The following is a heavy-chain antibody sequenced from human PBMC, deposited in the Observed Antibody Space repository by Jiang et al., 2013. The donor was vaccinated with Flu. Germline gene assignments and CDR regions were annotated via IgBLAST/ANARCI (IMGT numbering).Heavy chain of an antibody. CDR2: INPNSGDT. J-gene: IGHJ5*01. Sequence: GAEVKKPGASMKVSCKASGYVFIAYSIHWVRQAPGQGLEWMGWINPNSGDTNYAQKFQGRVTMTRDTSISTAYMELSSLRSDDTAVYFCARGHCGGDCSSRRFFDSWGQGALVTVSS. D-gene: IGHD2-21*02. V-gene: IGHV1-2*02. CDR3: ARGHCGGDCSSRRFFDS. CDR1: GYVFIAYS.